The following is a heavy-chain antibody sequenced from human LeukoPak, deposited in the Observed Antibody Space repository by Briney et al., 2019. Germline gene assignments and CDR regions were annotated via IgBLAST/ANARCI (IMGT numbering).Heavy chain of an antibody. CDR1: GGSISSYY. CDR3: ARRSRGAAAGTAWFDP. D-gene: IGHD6-13*01. Sequence: PSETLSLTCTVSGGSISSYYWSWIRQPPGKGLEWIGYIYYSGSTNYSPSPMSRVTISVATSKNQFSLKLSSVTAADTAVYYCARRSRGAAAGTAWFDPWGQGTLVTVSS. V-gene: IGHV4-59*08. J-gene: IGHJ5*02. CDR2: IYYSGST.